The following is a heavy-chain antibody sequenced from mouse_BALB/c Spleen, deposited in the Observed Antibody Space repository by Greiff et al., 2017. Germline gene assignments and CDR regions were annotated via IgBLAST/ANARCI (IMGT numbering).Heavy chain of an antibody. V-gene: IGHV2-9*02. CDR3: ARGDMIAFAY. J-gene: IGHJ3*01. Sequence: QVQLKESGPGLVAPSQTLSITCTASGFSLTSYVVHWVRQPPGTGLEWLGVIWAGGSTNYNSALMSRLSISKDNSKSQVFLKMNSLQTDDTAMYYCARGDMIAFAYWGQGTLVTVSA. D-gene: IGHD2-4*01. CDR2: IWAGGST. CDR1: GFSLTSYV.